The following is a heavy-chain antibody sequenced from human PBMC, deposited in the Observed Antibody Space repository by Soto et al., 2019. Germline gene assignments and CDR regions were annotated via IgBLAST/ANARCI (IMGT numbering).Heavy chain of an antibody. J-gene: IGHJ4*02. CDR3: ARGVSGYYGFDY. CDR1: GFTFSNYW. CDR2: IKGDETST. V-gene: IGHV3-74*01. D-gene: IGHD5-12*01. Sequence: EVQLVESGGGPAQFGGSLRLSCAAFGFTFSNYWMHWVRQVPGKGLVWVSRIKGDETSTGYADSVKGRFTIFRDNVKNTLYLQMNSLRAEDTAVYYCARGVSGYYGFDYWGQGTLVTVSS.